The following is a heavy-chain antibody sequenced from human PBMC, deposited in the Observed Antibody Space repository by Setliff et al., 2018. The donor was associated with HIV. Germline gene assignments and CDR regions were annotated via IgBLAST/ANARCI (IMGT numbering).Heavy chain of an antibody. CDR3: ARDPAPSSSASYFQH. CDR1: GYTFTHSY. V-gene: IGHV1-46*01. J-gene: IGHJ1*01. Sequence: GASVKVSCKASGYTFTHSYMHWVRQAPGQGLEWMGIINPSSGITTYAQKFQGRVTMTRDTSTSTVYMELSSLRSEDTAVYYCARDPAPSSSASYFQHWGQGTPVTVSS. CDR2: INPSSGIT. D-gene: IGHD6-6*01.